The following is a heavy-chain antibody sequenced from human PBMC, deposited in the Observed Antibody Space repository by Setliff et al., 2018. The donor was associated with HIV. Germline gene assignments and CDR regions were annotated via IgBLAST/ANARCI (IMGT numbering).Heavy chain of an antibody. CDR3: ASSGSGSYINWFGP. V-gene: IGHV3-7*02. Sequence: GGSLRLSCEASGFTFSSYWMIWVRQAPEKGLEWVANINQDGSEKQYVDSVKGRFTVSRDNAKNSLYLQMTSLRAEDTAVYYCASSGSGSYINWFGPWGQGTLVTVSS. CDR1: GFTFSSYW. D-gene: IGHD3-10*01. CDR2: INQDGSEK. J-gene: IGHJ5*02.